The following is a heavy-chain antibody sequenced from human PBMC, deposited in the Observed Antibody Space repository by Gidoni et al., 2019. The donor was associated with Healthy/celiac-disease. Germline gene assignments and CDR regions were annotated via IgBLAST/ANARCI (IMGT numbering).Heavy chain of an antibody. V-gene: IGHV3-21*01. CDR1: GFTFSSYS. CDR3: ARAYDYSRGDAFDI. D-gene: IGHD4-4*01. Sequence: EVQLVESGGGLVNPGGSLGLSCAASGFTFSSYSMNWVRQAPGKGLEWVSSISSSSSYIYYADSVKGRFTISRDNAKNSLYLQMNSLRAEDTAVYYCARAYDYSRGDAFDIWGQGTMVTVSS. J-gene: IGHJ3*02. CDR2: ISSSSSYI.